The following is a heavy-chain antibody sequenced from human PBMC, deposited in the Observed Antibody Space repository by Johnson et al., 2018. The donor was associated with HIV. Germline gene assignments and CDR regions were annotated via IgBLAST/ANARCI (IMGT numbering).Heavy chain of an antibody. J-gene: IGHJ3*02. Sequence: QMLLVESGGGVVQPGRSLRLSCAASGFTFSSYAMHLVRQAPGKGLEWVAVMSYDGSNKYYADSVKGRFPLSRYNSKNTLYLQMNSLRAEDTAVYYWAREIAPYCGGDCSQSAFDIGGQGTMVTVSS. V-gene: IGHV3-30*04. D-gene: IGHD2-21*01. CDR1: GFTFSSYA. CDR2: MSYDGSNK. CDR3: AREIAPYCGGDCSQSAFDI.